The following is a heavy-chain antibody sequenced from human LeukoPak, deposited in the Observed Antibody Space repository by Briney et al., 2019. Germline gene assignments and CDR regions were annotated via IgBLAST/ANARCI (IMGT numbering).Heavy chain of an antibody. Sequence: GASVKVSCKASGYTFTGFYIHWVRQAPGQGPEWMGWVNPNSGDTNYAQNFQARVTMTWDTSISTVYLELSRLTSDDTAVYYCARSSLDWYFDLWGRGTLLTVSS. CDR3: ARSSLDWYFDL. J-gene: IGHJ2*01. CDR2: VNPNSGDT. V-gene: IGHV1-2*02. CDR1: GYTFTGFY.